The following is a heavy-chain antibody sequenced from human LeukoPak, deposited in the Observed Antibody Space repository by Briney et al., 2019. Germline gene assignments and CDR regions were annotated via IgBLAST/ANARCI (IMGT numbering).Heavy chain of an antibody. CDR1: GFTFSSYA. Sequence: PWGSLRLSCAASGFTFSSYAMSWVRQAPGKGLEWVSSISGSGGNTYYADSVKGRFTISRDNSKNTLYLQMNSLRAEDTAVYYCAKGTRTTSGTSFDYWGQGSLVSVSS. CDR2: ISGSGGNT. V-gene: IGHV3-23*01. D-gene: IGHD6-13*01. CDR3: AKGTRTTSGTSFDY. J-gene: IGHJ4*02.